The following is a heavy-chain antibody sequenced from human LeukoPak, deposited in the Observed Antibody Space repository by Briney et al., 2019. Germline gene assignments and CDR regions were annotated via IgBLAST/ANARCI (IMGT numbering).Heavy chain of an antibody. CDR3: ARGSGSYPFAEYFQH. V-gene: IGHV1-69*05. Sequence: ASVKVSCKASGGTFSSYAISWVRQAPGQGLEWMGGIIPIFGTANYAQKFQGRVTITTDESTSTAYMELSSLRSEDTAVYYCARGSGSYPFAEYFQHWGQGTLVTVSS. J-gene: IGHJ1*01. CDR1: GGTFSSYA. D-gene: IGHD1-26*01. CDR2: IIPIFGTA.